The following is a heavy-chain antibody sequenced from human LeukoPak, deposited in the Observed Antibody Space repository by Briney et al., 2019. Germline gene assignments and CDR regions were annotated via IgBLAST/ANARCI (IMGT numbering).Heavy chain of an antibody. CDR2: IRYDGSNR. CDR3: AKDWGSYGAFFDY. D-gene: IGHD4/OR15-4a*01. J-gene: IGHJ4*02. CDR1: GFTFSSYG. V-gene: IGHV3-30*02. Sequence: GGSLRLXCAASGFTFSSYGMHWVRQAPGKGLEWVAFIRYDGSNRYYADSVEGRFTISRDNSKNTLYLQMNSLRAEDTAVYYCAKDWGSYGAFFDYWGQGTLVTVSS.